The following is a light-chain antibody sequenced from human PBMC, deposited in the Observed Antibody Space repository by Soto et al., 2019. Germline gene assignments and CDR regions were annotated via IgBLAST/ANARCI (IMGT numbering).Light chain of an antibody. CDR2: DAS. Sequence: DIQMTQSPSTLPASVGDRVPITCRASQSISSWLAWYQQKPGKAPKLLIYDASSLESGVPSRLSGSGSGTEFTLTIRSLQPDDFATYYCQQYNSYWTFGQGTKVDIK. V-gene: IGKV1-5*01. CDR1: QSISSW. CDR3: QQYNSYWT. J-gene: IGKJ1*01.